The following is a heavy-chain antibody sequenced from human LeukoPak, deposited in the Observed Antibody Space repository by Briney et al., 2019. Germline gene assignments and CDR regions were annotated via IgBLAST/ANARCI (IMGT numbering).Heavy chain of an antibody. CDR1: GYTFTSYG. V-gene: IGHV1-18*01. D-gene: IGHD3-10*01. CDR3: AREGGLWFGELLPYFDY. Sequence: GASVKVSCRASGYTFTSYGISSVRQAPGQGLEWMGWISAYNGNTNYAQKLQGRVTMTTDTSTSTAYMELRSLRSDDTAVYYCAREGGLWFGELLPYFDYWGQGTLVTVSS. CDR2: ISAYNGNT. J-gene: IGHJ4*02.